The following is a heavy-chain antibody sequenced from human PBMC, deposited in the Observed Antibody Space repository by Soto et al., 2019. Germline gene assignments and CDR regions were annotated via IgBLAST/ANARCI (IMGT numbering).Heavy chain of an antibody. CDR3: ASEYYDSSGYYYGVYY. CDR2: TYYRSKWYN. CDR1: GDSVSSNSAA. Sequence: SQTLSLTCVISGDSVSSNSAAWNWIRQSPSRGLEWLGRTYYRSKWYNDYAVSVKSRITINPDTSKNQFSLQLNSVTPEDTAVYYCASEYYDSSGYYYGVYYWGQGTLVTVSS. J-gene: IGHJ4*02. D-gene: IGHD3-22*01. V-gene: IGHV6-1*01.